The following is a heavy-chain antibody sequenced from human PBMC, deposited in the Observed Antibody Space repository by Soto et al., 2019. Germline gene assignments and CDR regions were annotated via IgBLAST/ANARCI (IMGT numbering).Heavy chain of an antibody. V-gene: IGHV4-39*01. D-gene: IGHD5-18*01. Sequence: SETLSLTCTVSGGSISSSSYYWGWIRQPPGKGLEWIGSIYYSGSTYYNPSLKSRVTISVDTSKNQFSLKLSSVTAADTAVYYCARRRLDTAMAYGMDVWGQGTTVTVSS. CDR1: GGSISSSSYY. CDR3: ARRRLDTAMAYGMDV. J-gene: IGHJ6*02. CDR2: IYYSGST.